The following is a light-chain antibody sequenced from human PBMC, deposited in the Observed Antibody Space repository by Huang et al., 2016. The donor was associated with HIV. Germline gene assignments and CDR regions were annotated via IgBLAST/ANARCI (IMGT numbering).Light chain of an antibody. CDR3: QQSHNSPRT. CDR1: QTISNS. V-gene: IGKV1-39*01. Sequence: DIQMTQSPSSLSASVGDRVTITCRARQTISNSLNWYQQKPGKAPKMLIYAASTSQSGVPSRFSGSGSGTDFTLTLSSLQPEDFGTYYCQQSHNSPRTFGEGTRVEIK. CDR2: AAS. J-gene: IGKJ1*01.